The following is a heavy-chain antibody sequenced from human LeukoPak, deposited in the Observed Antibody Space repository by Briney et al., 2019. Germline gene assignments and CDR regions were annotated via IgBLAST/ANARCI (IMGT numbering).Heavy chain of an antibody. D-gene: IGHD5-24*01. CDR3: ARSKRWLEHYWYLDL. V-gene: IGHV3-64*01. CDR1: GFTFSNYP. CDR2: ISGNGGNT. J-gene: IGHJ2*01. Sequence: GGSLRLSCSASGFTFSNYPMHWVRQAPGKGLEYVSGISGNGGNTYYANSVKGRFTISRDNSKHTLYLQMGSLRAEDMAVYYCARSKRWLEHYWYLDLWGRGTLVTVSS.